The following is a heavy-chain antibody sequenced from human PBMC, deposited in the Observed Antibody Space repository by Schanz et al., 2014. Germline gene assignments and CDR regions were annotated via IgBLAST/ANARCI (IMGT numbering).Heavy chain of an antibody. V-gene: IGHV3-23*04. CDR2: ISGSGGST. J-gene: IGHJ4*02. D-gene: IGHD3-22*01. CDR3: AKDPSHGDYDYYFDY. Sequence: EVQLVESGGYLVQPGGSLRLSCSASGFTFSTYAMSWVRQAPGKGLEWVSAISGSGGSTYYADSVKGRFTISRDNSKNTLYLQMNSLRAEDTAVYYCAKDPSHGDYDYYFDYWGQGTLVNDSS. CDR1: GFTFSTYA.